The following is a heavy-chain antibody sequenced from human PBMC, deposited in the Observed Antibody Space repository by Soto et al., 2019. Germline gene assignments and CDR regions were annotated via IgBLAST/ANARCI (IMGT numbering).Heavy chain of an antibody. Sequence: QVHLEQSGAEVKKPGSSVKVSCKASGSIFKTDAVAWVRQAPGQGLEWVGGITPLYGTANYAQKFQGRVTITADKSTGAAYMEVSSLRPEDTAVYFCARDLTLGYRSGGDGFDVWGQGKMVTVSS. V-gene: IGHV1-69*06. D-gene: IGHD5-18*01. J-gene: IGHJ3*01. CDR1: GSIFKTDA. CDR2: ITPLYGTA. CDR3: ARDLTLGYRSGGDGFDV.